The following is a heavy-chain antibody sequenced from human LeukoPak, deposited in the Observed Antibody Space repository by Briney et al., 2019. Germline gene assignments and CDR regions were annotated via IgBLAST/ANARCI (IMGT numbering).Heavy chain of an antibody. J-gene: IGHJ4*02. Sequence: GGSLRLSCAASGFTVSSNYMSWVRQAPGKGLEWVSVIYSGGSTYYADSVKGRFTISRDNSKNTLYLQMNSLRAEDTAVYYCARGPPLRSWRVWYGGDYYFDYWGQGTLVTVSS. CDR1: GFTVSSNY. V-gene: IGHV3-53*01. CDR2: IYSGGST. D-gene: IGHD2-21*02. CDR3: ARGPPLRSWRVWYGGDYYFDY.